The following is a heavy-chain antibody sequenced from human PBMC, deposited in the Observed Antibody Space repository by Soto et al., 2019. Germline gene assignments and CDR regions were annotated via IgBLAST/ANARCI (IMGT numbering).Heavy chain of an antibody. CDR3: ARVAQFRAFDI. V-gene: IGHV4-34*01. CDR2: INHSGST. CDR1: GGSFSGYY. Sequence: SETLSLTCAVYGGSFSGYYWSWIRQPPGKGLEWIGEINHSGSTNYNPSLKSRVTISLDTSKNQFSLKLSSVTAADTAVYYCARVAQFRAFDIWGQGTMVTVSS. J-gene: IGHJ3*02.